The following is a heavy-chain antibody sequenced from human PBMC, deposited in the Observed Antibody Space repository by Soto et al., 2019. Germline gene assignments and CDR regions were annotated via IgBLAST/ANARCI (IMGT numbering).Heavy chain of an antibody. CDR1: GFTFSSYW. CDR3: ARDFNPMWLTGGGGWFDP. J-gene: IGHJ5*02. V-gene: IGHV3-74*01. CDR2: INSNGSST. D-gene: IGHD7-27*01. Sequence: GGSLRLSCAASGFTFSSYWMHWVRQAPGKGLVWVSRINSNGSSTGYADSVKGRFTISRDNAKNTLYLQMNSLRAEDTAVYYCARDFNPMWLTGGGGWFDPWGQGTLVTVSS.